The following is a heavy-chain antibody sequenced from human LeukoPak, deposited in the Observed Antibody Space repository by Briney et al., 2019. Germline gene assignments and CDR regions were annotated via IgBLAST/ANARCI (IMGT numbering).Heavy chain of an antibody. J-gene: IGHJ5*02. CDR1: GFTFSSYA. D-gene: IGHD5-24*01. CDR2: ISYDGSNK. V-gene: IGHV3-30-3*01. Sequence: GGSLRLSCAASGFTFSSYAMHWVRQAPGKGLEWVAVISYDGSNKYYADSVKGRFTISRDNSKNTLYLQMNSLRVEDTAVYHCVRVEVQMATIRFDPWGQGTLVTVSS. CDR3: VRVEVQMATIRFDP.